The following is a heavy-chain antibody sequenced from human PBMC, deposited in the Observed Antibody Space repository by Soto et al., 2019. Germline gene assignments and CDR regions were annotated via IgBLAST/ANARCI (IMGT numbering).Heavy chain of an antibody. CDR2: IYYSGST. Sequence: SETLSLTCTVSGGSIRSSNYYWGWIRQPPGKGLEWIGSIYYSGSTYSNPSLKSRDTMTRDTSTSTVYMELSALISDDTAVYFCARSLLDEYSSSWRSAYYGMDVWGQGTTVTVSS. V-gene: IGHV4-39*07. J-gene: IGHJ6*02. CDR1: GGSIRSSNYY. D-gene: IGHD2-2*01. CDR3: ARSLLDEYSSSWRSAYYGMDV.